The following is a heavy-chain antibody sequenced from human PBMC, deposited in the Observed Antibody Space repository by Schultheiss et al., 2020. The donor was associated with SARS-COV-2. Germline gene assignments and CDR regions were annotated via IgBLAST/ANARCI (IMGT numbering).Heavy chain of an antibody. CDR1: GYSISSGYY. CDR3: ARDTNSGSPLGY. V-gene: IGHV4-38-2*02. CDR2: INHSGST. Sequence: SETLSLTCAVSGYSISSGYYWGWIRQPPGKGLEWIGEINHSGSTNYNPSLKSRVTISVDTSKNQFSLKLSSVTAADTAVYYCARDTNSGSPLGYWGQGTLVTVSS. D-gene: IGHD1-26*01. J-gene: IGHJ4*02.